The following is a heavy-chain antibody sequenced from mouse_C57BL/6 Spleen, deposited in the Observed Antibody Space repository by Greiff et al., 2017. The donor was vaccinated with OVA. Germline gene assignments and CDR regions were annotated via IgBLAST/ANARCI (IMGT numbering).Heavy chain of an antibody. CDR3: AREEYGNWYFDV. D-gene: IGHD2-1*01. J-gene: IGHJ1*03. CDR2: IYPGGGYT. V-gene: IGHV1-63*01. Sequence: QVQLKESGAELVRPGTSVKMSCKASGYTFTNYWIGWAKQRPGHGLEWIGDIYPGGGYTNYNEKFKGKATLTADKSSSTAYMQFSSLTSEDSAIYYCAREEYGNWYFDVWGTGTTVTVSS. CDR1: GYTFTNYW.